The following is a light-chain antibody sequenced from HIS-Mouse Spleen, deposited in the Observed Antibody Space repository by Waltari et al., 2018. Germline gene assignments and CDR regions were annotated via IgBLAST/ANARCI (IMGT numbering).Light chain of an antibody. J-gene: IGKJ5*01. CDR1: QSVSSY. CDR2: DAS. V-gene: IGKV3-11*01. Sequence: EIVLTQSPATLSLSPGERATLSCRASQSVSSYLAWYQQKPGQAPRLLIPDASNRATGIRARFSGSGSGTDFTLTISSLEPEDFAVYYCQQRSNWPRITFGQGTRLEIK. CDR3: QQRSNWPRIT.